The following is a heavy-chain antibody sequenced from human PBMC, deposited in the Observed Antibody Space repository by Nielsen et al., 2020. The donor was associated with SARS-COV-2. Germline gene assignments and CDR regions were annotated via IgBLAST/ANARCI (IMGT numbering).Heavy chain of an antibody. J-gene: IGHJ5*02. D-gene: IGHD3-10*01. V-gene: IGHV3-23*01. CDR2: ISGSGAGP. CDR3: AKSGGYYGSGSHLESGRWFDP. Sequence: GGSLRLSCAASGFTFNSYAMSWVRQAPGKGLEWVSGISGSGAGPYYADSVKGRFTISRDNSKNTLYLQMHSLRAEDTAIYYCAKSGGYYGSGSHLESGRWFDPWGQGTLVTVSS. CDR1: GFTFNSYA.